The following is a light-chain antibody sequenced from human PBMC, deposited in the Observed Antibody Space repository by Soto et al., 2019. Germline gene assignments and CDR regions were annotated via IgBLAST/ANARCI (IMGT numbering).Light chain of an antibody. Sequence: EIVLTQSPGTLSLSPGERATLSCRASQSVNNNYLAWYQQKPGQAPRLLIYGASSRATGIPDRFSGSGSGTDFTLTISRLEPEDFAVYHCQPYGSSQYTFGQGTKLEIK. CDR1: QSVNNNY. J-gene: IGKJ2*01. V-gene: IGKV3-20*01. CDR2: GAS. CDR3: QPYGSSQYT.